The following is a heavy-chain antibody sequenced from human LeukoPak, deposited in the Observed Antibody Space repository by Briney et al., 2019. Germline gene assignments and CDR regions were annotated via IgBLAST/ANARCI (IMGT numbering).Heavy chain of an antibody. CDR3: ARLKMGAYFDL. V-gene: IGHV4-59*08. D-gene: IGHD3-16*01. CDR1: DNSISSYY. CDR2: IYSSGAT. J-gene: IGHJ2*01. Sequence: SETLSLTCTVSDNSISSYYWSWIRQPPGQGPEWIAYIYSSGATSYNPSLRSRVSISLDTSNNQFSLKLSPVTAADTAVYYCARLKMGAYFDLWGRGTLVTVSS.